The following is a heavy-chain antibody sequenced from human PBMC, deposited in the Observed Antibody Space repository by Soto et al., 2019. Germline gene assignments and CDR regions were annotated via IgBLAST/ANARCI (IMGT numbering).Heavy chain of an antibody. V-gene: IGHV4-39*01. J-gene: IGHJ4*02. D-gene: IGHD6-19*01. Sequence: PSETLSLTCTVSGGSISSSSYYWGWIRQPPGKGLEWIGSMYYSGSTYYNPSLKSRVTISVDTSKNQFSLKLSSVTAADTAVYYCARLYSSGWYFLGATTYFDYWGQGTLVTVSS. CDR2: MYYSGST. CDR3: ARLYSSGWYFLGATTYFDY. CDR1: GGSISSSSYY.